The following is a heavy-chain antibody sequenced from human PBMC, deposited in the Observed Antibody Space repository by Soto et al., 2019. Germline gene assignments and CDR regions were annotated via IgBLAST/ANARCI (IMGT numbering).Heavy chain of an antibody. CDR1: GGSISSSSYY. CDR3: ARRQYDFWSGYFLN. CDR2: IYYSGST. J-gene: IGHJ4*02. Sequence: SETLSLTCTVSGGSISSSSYYWGWIRQPPGKGLEWIGSIYYSGSTYYNPSLKSRVTISVDTSKNQFSLKLSSVTAADTAVYYCARRQYDFWSGYFLNWGQGTLVTGSS. V-gene: IGHV4-39*01. D-gene: IGHD3-3*01.